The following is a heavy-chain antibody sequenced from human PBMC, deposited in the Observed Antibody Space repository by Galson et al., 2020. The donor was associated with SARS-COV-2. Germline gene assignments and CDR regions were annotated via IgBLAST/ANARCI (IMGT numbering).Heavy chain of an antibody. CDR2: ISHDGKIQ. D-gene: IGHD1-26*01. CDR1: GFTFTNYA. Sequence: QLGESLKISCAASGFTFTNYAMPWVRQAPGKGLEWLTVISHDGKIQVYADSVKGRFTISRDNSGNMVFLQIVSLRPDDTALYYCTRDVSGGASDIWGQGTMVTVSS. V-gene: IGHV3-30*04. CDR3: TRDVSGGASDI. J-gene: IGHJ3*02.